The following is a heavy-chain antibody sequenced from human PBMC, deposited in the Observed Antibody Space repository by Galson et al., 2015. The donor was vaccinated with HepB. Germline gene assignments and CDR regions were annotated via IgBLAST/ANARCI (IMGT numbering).Heavy chain of an antibody. CDR1: GFTFTNAW. CDR3: TSHDSGGRY. J-gene: IGHJ4*02. CDR2: VKSKTDGGTT. V-gene: IGHV3-15*01. Sequence: SLRLSCAASGFTFTNAWMSWVRQAPGKGLEWVGRVKSKTDGGTTDYAAPVKGRFSISRDDSKNTLYLQMNSLKSEDTAVYYCTSHDSGGRYWGQGTLVTVSS. D-gene: IGHD2-15*01.